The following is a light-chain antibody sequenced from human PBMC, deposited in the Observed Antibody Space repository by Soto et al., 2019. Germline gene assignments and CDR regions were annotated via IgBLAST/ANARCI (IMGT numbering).Light chain of an antibody. CDR2: SNN. V-gene: IGLV1-44*01. Sequence: QSVLTQPPSASGTPGQRVTISCSGSSSNIGSNTVNWYQQLPGTAPKLLIYSNNQRPSGVPDRFSGSKSGTSASLAISGRQSEDEADYYCAAWDDSLNVYVFGSGTKLTV. CDR3: AAWDDSLNVYV. CDR1: SSNIGSNT. J-gene: IGLJ1*01.